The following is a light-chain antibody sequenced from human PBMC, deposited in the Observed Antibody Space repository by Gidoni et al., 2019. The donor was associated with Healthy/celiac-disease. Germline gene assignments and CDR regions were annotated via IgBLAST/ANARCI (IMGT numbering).Light chain of an antibody. CDR2: DAP. V-gene: IGKV1-33*01. CDR1: QDISNY. CDR3: QQYDNLPQT. J-gene: IGKJ5*01. Sequence: DIQRTQSPSSLSASVGDRVTITCQASQDISNYLNWYQQKPGKAPKLLIYDAPNLETDFTFTISSLQPEDIATYYCQQYDNLPQTFGQGTRLEIK.